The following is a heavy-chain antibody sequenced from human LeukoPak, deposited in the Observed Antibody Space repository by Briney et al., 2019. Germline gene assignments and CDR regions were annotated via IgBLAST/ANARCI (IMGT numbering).Heavy chain of an antibody. D-gene: IGHD3-3*01. CDR3: AKWGFLEWLLSMFHY. CDR1: GFTFTSFA. Sequence: SGGSLRLSCAASGFTFTSFAMTWVRQAPGKGLEWVSAISGSGGSTYYADSVKGRFTISRDNSKNTLYLQMNSLRAEDTAVYYCAKWGFLEWLLSMFHYWGLGTLVTVSS. J-gene: IGHJ4*02. CDR2: ISGSGGST. V-gene: IGHV3-23*01.